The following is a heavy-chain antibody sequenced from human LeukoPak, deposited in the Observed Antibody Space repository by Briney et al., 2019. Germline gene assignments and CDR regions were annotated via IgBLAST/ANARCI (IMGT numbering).Heavy chain of an antibody. Sequence: ASVKVSCKASGYTFTDYFVHWVRQAPGQGLEWMGWVNPNSGGTNYAQKFQGRVTMTRDTSISSAYIELSRLRSDDTAVYYCARGRGFDYWGQGTLVTVSS. CDR3: ARGRGFDY. J-gene: IGHJ4*02. D-gene: IGHD5-24*01. CDR2: VNPNSGGT. CDR1: GYTFTDYF. V-gene: IGHV1-2*02.